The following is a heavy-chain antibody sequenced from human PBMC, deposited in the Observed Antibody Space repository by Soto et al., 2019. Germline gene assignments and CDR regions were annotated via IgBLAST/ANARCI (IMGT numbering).Heavy chain of an antibody. CDR1: GGSVDSGNHY. V-gene: IGHV4-30-4*01. CDR2: IYYGEST. Sequence: QVLVQESGPGLVKPSQTLTLSCTVSGGSVDSGNHYWNWIRQPPGKGLEWIGYIYYGESTYYTPSLMSRATISVDTSQSRFSLRLTAVTAADTAVYYCARDMGSAMTTRIFDHWGQGTLVTVSS. J-gene: IGHJ4*02. CDR3: ARDMGSAMTTRIFDH. D-gene: IGHD4-17*01.